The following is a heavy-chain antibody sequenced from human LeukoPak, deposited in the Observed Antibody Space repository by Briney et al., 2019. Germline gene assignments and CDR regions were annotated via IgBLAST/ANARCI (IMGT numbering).Heavy chain of an antibody. Sequence: PSETLSLTCTVSGGSISSGGYYWSWIRQHPGKGLEWIGYIYYSGSTNYIPSLKSRVTISVDTSKNQFSLKLSSVTAADTAVYYCARVRGSCSSTSCYTFWFDPWGQGTLVTVSS. CDR1: GGSISSGGYY. V-gene: IGHV4-61*08. CDR2: IYYSGST. CDR3: ARVRGSCSSTSCYTFWFDP. D-gene: IGHD2-2*02. J-gene: IGHJ5*02.